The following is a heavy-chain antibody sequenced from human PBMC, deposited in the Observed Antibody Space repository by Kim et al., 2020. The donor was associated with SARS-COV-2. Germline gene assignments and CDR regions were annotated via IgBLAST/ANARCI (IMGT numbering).Heavy chain of an antibody. J-gene: IGHJ6*02. Sequence: YAQKCQGRVTRTRDTSISTAYMELSRLRSDDTAVYYCARGPDYYYGMDVWGQGTTVTVSS. V-gene: IGHV1-2*02. CDR3: ARGPDYYYGMDV.